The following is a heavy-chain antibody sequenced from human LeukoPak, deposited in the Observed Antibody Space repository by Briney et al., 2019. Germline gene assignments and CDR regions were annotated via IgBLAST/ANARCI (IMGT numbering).Heavy chain of an antibody. Sequence: GGSLRLSCAASGFTFDDYAMHWVRQAPGKGLEWVSGISWNSGSIGYADSVKGRFTISRDNAKNSLYLQMNSLRAEDTALNYCAKDRGGSYFGAFDIWGQGTMVTVSS. J-gene: IGHJ3*02. CDR1: GFTFDDYA. V-gene: IGHV3-9*01. D-gene: IGHD1-26*01. CDR2: ISWNSGSI. CDR3: AKDRGGSYFGAFDI.